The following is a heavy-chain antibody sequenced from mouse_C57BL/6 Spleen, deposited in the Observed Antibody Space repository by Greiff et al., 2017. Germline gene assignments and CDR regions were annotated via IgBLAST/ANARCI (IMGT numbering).Heavy chain of an antibody. CDR3: ARSKGYSNYVGY. CDR2: IDPSDSET. Sequence: VQLQQSGAELVRPGSSVKLSCKASGYTFTSYWMHWVKQRPIQGLEWIGNIDPSDSETHYNQKFKDKATLTVDKSSSTAYMQLSSLTSEDSAVYYCARSKGYSNYVGYWGQGTTLTVSS. J-gene: IGHJ2*01. V-gene: IGHV1-52*01. CDR1: GYTFTSYW. D-gene: IGHD2-5*01.